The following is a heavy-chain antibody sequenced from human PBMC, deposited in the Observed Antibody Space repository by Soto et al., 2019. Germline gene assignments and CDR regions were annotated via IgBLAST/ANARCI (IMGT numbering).Heavy chain of an antibody. CDR2: IDGSGGST. Sequence: EVQLLESGGGLVQPGGSLRLSCAASGFTFSSYAMSWVRQAPGKGLEWVSAIDGSGGSTYYADSVKGRFTISRDNSKNTLHLQVNSLRADDTAVYYCAKDPHPYARYFDYWGHVTLVTVSS. J-gene: IGHJ4*01. D-gene: IGHD3-9*01. V-gene: IGHV3-23*01. CDR1: GFTFSSYA. CDR3: AKDPHPYARYFDY.